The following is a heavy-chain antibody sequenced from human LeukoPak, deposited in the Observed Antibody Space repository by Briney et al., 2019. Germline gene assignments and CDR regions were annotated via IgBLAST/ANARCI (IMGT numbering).Heavy chain of an antibody. Sequence: SETLPLTCTVSGYSISSGYYWGWIRQPPGKGLEWIGSIYHSGSTYYNPSLKSRVTISVDTSKNQFSLKLSSMTAADTAVYYCARGGNYCSSTSCYTGWYDPWGQGTLVTVSS. V-gene: IGHV4-38-2*02. CDR1: GYSISSGYY. CDR3: ARGGNYCSSTSCYTGWYDP. CDR2: IYHSGST. J-gene: IGHJ5*02. D-gene: IGHD2-2*02.